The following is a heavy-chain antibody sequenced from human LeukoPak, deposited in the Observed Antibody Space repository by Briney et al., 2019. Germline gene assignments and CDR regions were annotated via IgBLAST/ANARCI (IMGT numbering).Heavy chain of an antibody. D-gene: IGHD3-3*01. J-gene: IGHJ3*02. CDR2: IYYSGST. V-gene: IGHV4-59*01. Sequence: SETLSLTCTVSGGSISSYYWSWIRQPPGKGLEWIGYIYYSGSTNYNPSLKSRVTISVDTSKNQFSLKLSSVTAADTAVYYCARAFLGVGGAFDIWGQGTMVTVSS. CDR1: GGSISSYY. CDR3: ARAFLGVGGAFDI.